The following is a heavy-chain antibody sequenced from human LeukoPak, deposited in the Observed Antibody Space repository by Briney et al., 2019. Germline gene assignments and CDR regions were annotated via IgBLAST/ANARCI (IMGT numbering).Heavy chain of an antibody. V-gene: IGHV1-2*02. D-gene: IGHD3-22*01. CDR3: ARYYYDSSGYYPVLFDY. Sequence: GASVKVSCKASGYTFTGYYMHWVRQAPGQGLGWMGWINPNSGGTNYAQKFQGRVTMTRDTSISTAYMELSRLRSDDTAVYYCARYYYDSSGYYPVLFDYWGQGTLVTVSS. J-gene: IGHJ4*02. CDR2: INPNSGGT. CDR1: GYTFTGYY.